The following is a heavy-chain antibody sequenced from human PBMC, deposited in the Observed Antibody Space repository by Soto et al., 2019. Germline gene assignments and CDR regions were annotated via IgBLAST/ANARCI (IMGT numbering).Heavy chain of an antibody. Sequence: SETLSLTCTVSGGSISSYYWSWIRQPPGKGLEWIGYIYYSGSTNYNPSLKSRVTISVDTSKSQFSLKLSSVTAADTAVYYCARVGIVAARGYYYGMDVWGQGTTVTVSS. J-gene: IGHJ6*02. CDR3: ARVGIVAARGYYYGMDV. CDR2: IYYSGST. D-gene: IGHD6-6*01. V-gene: IGHV4-59*01. CDR1: GGSISSYY.